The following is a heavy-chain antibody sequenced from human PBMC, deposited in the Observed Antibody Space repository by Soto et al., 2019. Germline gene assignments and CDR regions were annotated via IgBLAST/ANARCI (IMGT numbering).Heavy chain of an antibody. V-gene: IGHV3-7*05. D-gene: IGHD4-17*01. J-gene: IGHJ4*02. CDR2: IRYDGSER. Sequence: PGGSLRLSCAAFGFTFSNFWMTWVRQPPGKGLEWVANIRYDGSERYHVDSVKGRFTISRDNAKNSLYLQMNSLRVEDTAMYYCARGHYGDGLGWGQGTLVTVSS. CDR1: GFTFSNFW. CDR3: ARGHYGDGLG.